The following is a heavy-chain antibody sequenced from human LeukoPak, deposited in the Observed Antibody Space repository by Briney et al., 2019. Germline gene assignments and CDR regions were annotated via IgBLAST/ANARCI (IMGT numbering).Heavy chain of an antibody. V-gene: IGHV1-69*04. CDR1: GGTFSSYA. D-gene: IGHD3-22*01. Sequence: SVKVSCKASGGTFSSYAISWVRQAPGQGLEWMGRIIPIFGIANYAQKFQGRVTITADKSTSTACMELSSLRSEDTAVYYCARDRGHAYDSSGYFDYWGQGTLVTVSS. CDR2: IIPIFGIA. CDR3: ARDRGHAYDSSGYFDY. J-gene: IGHJ4*02.